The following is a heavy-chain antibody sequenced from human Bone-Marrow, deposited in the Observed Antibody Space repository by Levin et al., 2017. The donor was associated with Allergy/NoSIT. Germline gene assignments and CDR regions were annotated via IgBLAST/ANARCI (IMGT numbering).Heavy chain of an antibody. CDR2: VWYDGSTK. J-gene: IGHJ4*02. CDR1: GFIFSNYG. Sequence: GGSLRLSCTASGFIFSNYGMHWVRQALGRGLEWVAGVWYDGSTKFYADSVKGRFTISRNTSHNMVSLQMNSLRAEDTALYYCARDSKRRGGDTSMEYWGQGTPVTVSS. D-gene: IGHD5-18*01. V-gene: IGHV3-33*01. CDR3: ARDSKRRGGDTSMEY.